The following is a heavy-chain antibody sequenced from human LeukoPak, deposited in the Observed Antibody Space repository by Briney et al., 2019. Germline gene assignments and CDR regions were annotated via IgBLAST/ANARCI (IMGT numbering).Heavy chain of an antibody. CDR2: IGTSGDT. CDR3: VIATSGSLLWEPYFDY. Sequence: GGSLRLSCAATGFTFSTYDMYWVRQGTGKGLEWVSSIGTSGDTYYPDSVKGRFTISRENAKSSLYLQMDNLRAGDTAMYYCVIATSGSLLWEPYFDYWGQGTLVTVSS. CDR1: GFTFSTYD. D-gene: IGHD2-15*01. V-gene: IGHV3-13*01. J-gene: IGHJ4*02.